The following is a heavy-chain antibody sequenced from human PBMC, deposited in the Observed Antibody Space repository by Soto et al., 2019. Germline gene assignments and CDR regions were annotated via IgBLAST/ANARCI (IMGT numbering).Heavy chain of an antibody. D-gene: IGHD7-27*01. Sequence: PGESLKISCQVSGYSFTSYWVAWVRQQPGKGLEWMGFIYPGDSDTRYSPSFQGQVAISADKSIATAYLQWRSLEASDTAIYYCARQPAWGALQAGMDVWGPGTTVTVSS. CDR1: GYSFTSYW. J-gene: IGHJ6*02. V-gene: IGHV5-51*01. CDR3: ARQPAWGALQAGMDV. CDR2: IYPGDSDT.